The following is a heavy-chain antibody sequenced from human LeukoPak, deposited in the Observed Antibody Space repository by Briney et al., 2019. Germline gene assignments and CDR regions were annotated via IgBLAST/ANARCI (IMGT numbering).Heavy chain of an antibody. J-gene: IGHJ4*02. CDR2: IWYDGGNK. V-gene: IGHV3-33*06. CDR1: GFTFSSYG. CDR3: AKLIAGYDFWSGHHGDY. Sequence: GGSLRLSCAASGFTFSSYGMHWVRQAPGKGLEWVAVIWYDGGNKYYADSVRGRFTISRDNSKNTLYLQMNSLRAEDTAVYYCAKLIAGYDFWSGHHGDYWGQGTLVTVSS. D-gene: IGHD3-3*01.